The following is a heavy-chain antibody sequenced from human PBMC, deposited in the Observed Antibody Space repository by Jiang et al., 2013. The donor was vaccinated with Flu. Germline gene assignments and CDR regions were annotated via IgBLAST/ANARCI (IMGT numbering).Heavy chain of an antibody. CDR3: VGGRDGFPYYFDY. CDR1: GGSISSYY. Sequence: LLKPSETLSLTCTVSGGSISSYYWSWIRQPPGKGLEWIGYIYYSGSTNYNPSLKSRVTISVDTSKNQFSLKLSSVTAADTAVYYCVGGRDGFPYYFDYWGQGTLVTVSS. J-gene: IGHJ4*02. CDR2: IYYSGST. V-gene: IGHV4-59*01. D-gene: IGHD5-24*01.